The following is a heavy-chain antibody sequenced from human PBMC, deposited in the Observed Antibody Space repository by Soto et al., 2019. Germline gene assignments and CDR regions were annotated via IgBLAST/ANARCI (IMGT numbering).Heavy chain of an antibody. CDR3: ARKSDSSPVRDEDGV. Sequence: EVQLVETGGGLIQPGGSLRLSCAASGFSVGSNYMTWVRQSPGKGLEWVSLIYSNGDTDYADSVKGRFSISRDNFKNTLYLQMNNLRAEDTDVYHCARKSDSSPVRDEDGVGGVGTLFTVSS. V-gene: IGHV3-53*02. CDR2: IYSNGDT. D-gene: IGHD2-8*01. CDR1: GFSVGSNY. J-gene: IGHJ4*02.